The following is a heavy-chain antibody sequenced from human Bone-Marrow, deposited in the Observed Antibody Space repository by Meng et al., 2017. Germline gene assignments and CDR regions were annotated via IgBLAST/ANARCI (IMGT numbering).Heavy chain of an antibody. CDR1: GDSISSGGYS. Sequence: HLQLPQRGAGPLKPSPTLSLTCAVSGDSISSGGYSWSWIRQPPGKGLEWIGYIYHSGSTYFNPSLKSRVTVSVDRSKNQFSLNLSSVTAADTAVYYCARYSSSSFAFDFWGQGTLVTVSS. D-gene: IGHD6-6*01. V-gene: IGHV4-30-2*01. CDR2: IYHSGST. CDR3: ARYSSSSFAFDF. J-gene: IGHJ4*02.